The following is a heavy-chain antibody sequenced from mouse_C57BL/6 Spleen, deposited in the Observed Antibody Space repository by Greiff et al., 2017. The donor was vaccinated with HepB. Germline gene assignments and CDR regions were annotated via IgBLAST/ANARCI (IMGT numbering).Heavy chain of an antibody. CDR3: AREVLRDIMDY. D-gene: IGHD1-1*01. CDR1: GYSFTGYY. V-gene: IGHV1-42*01. J-gene: IGHJ4*01. Sequence: VQLKESGPELVKPGASVKISCKASGYSFTGYYMNWVKQSPEKSLEWIGEINPSTGGTTYNQKFKAKATLTVDKSSSTAYMQLKSLTSEDSAVYYCAREVLRDIMDYWGQGTSVTVSS. CDR2: INPSTGGT.